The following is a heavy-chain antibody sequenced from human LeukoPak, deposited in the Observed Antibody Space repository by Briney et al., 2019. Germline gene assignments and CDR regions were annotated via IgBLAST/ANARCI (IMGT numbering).Heavy chain of an antibody. D-gene: IGHD3-16*01. Sequence: QPGGSLRLSCAASGFTFSSYAMSWVRQAPGKGLEWVSAISGSGGSTYYADSVKGRFTISRDNSKNTLYLQMNSLRAEDTAVYYCAKTHYEGGTPSHADWGQGTLVTVSS. CDR3: AKTHYEGGTPSHAD. CDR1: GFTFSSYA. J-gene: IGHJ4*02. V-gene: IGHV3-23*01. CDR2: ISGSGGST.